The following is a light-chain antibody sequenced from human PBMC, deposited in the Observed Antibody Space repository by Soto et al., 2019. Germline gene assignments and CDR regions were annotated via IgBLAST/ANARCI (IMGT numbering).Light chain of an antibody. CDR1: HSIRRW. V-gene: IGKV1-5*01. Sequence: DIQMTQSPSMLSASVGDRVTIACRASHSIRRWLAWYQQKPGKAPKLLIFDASTLESGVPPRFSYRGSETEFTLTISRLQPDEFASYYCQQYNSYSPATFGQGDKV. CDR2: DAS. J-gene: IGKJ1*01. CDR3: QQYNSYSPAT.